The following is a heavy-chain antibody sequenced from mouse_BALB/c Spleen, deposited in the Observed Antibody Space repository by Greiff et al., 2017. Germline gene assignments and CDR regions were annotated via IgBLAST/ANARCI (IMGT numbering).Heavy chain of an antibody. V-gene: IGHV1S56*01. J-gene: IGHJ4*01. CDR2: IYPGNVNT. CDR3: ARGGYGSSYAMDY. CDR1: GYTFTSYY. Sequence: QVQLQQSGPELVKPGASVRISCKASGYTFTSYYIHWVKQRPGQGLEWIGWIYPGNVNTKYNEKFKGKATLTADKSSSTAYMQLSSLTSEDSAVYFCARGGYGSSYAMDYWGQGTSVTVSS. D-gene: IGHD1-1*01.